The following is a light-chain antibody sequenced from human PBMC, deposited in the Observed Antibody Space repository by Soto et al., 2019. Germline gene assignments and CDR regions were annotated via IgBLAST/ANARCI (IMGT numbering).Light chain of an antibody. V-gene: IGKV3-15*01. CDR2: GAS. Sequence: EIVMTQSPPTLSVSPVERATLSCRASQTISRNLAWYQQRPGQAPRLLMFGASTRAPGIPARFSGSGSGTEFTLTISSLQSEDFAVYFCHQYENWPKTFGQGTKVDIK. CDR3: HQYENWPKT. CDR1: QTISRN. J-gene: IGKJ1*01.